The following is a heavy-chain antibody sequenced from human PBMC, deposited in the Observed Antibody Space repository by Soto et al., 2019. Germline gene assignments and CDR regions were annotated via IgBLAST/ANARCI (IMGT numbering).Heavy chain of an antibody. Sequence: GESLKISCRCSGYTFSNFWIAWVRHLPGKGLEWMGIIYPGDHETRYSPSFHGKVTISADKSINTAYLQWSSLEASDSAFYYCARSPRSSPYFDYWGQGARGTVS. CDR3: ARSPRSSPYFDY. V-gene: IGHV5-51*01. J-gene: IGHJ4*02. CDR2: IYPGDHET. CDR1: GYTFSNFW. D-gene: IGHD6-13*01.